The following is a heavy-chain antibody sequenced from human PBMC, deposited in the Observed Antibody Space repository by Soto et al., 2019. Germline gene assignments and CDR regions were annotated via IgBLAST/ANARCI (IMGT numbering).Heavy chain of an antibody. CDR2: IYYSGST. Sequence: TLSLTCTVSGGSVSSGSYYWSWIRQPPGKGLEWIGYIYYSGSTNYNPSLKSRVTISVDTSKNQFSLKLSSVTAADTAVYYCARGRIQLWLTHFDYWGQGTLVTVSS. J-gene: IGHJ4*02. V-gene: IGHV4-61*01. CDR3: ARGRIQLWLTHFDY. CDR1: GGSVSSGSYY. D-gene: IGHD5-18*01.